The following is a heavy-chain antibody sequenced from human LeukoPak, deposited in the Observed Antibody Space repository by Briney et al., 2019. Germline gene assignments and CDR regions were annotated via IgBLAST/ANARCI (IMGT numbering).Heavy chain of an antibody. V-gene: IGHV3-64D*09. CDR1: GLTLSTYA. CDR3: MTRDTSGY. D-gene: IGHD3-10*01. Sequence: PGGSLRLSCSGSGLTLSTYAMHWVRQAPGKGLEYVSAIDTDWGGTYYADSVKGRFTISRDKSKNTLYLQMRSLRTEDTAVYYCMTRDTSGYWGQGTLVTVSS. CDR2: IDTDWGGT. J-gene: IGHJ4*02.